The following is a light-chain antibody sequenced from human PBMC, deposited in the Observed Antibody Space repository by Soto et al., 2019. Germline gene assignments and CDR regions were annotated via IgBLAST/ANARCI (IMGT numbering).Light chain of an antibody. CDR2: KAS. CDR1: QSLSTS. J-gene: IGKJ4*01. CDR3: QQYKSYPVT. Sequence: DIQMTQSPSTLSASAGDRVTITCRASQSLSTSLAWYQQKPGKAPNVLIYKASSLQTGVPSRFSGSGSGTEFTLAISSLQPDDFATYYCQQYKSYPVTFGGGTKVEI. V-gene: IGKV1-5*03.